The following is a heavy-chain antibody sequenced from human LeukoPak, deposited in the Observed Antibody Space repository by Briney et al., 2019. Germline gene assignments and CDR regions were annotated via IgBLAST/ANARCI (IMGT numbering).Heavy chain of an antibody. V-gene: IGHV3-23*01. D-gene: IGHD4-17*01. J-gene: IGHJ3*01. CDR3: ARDPTGDYIGAFDF. CDR2: ITGGGRT. CDR1: GFTFNNYA. Sequence: PGGSLRLSCAASGFTFNNYAMMWVRQAQGQGLEWVSAITGGGRTYYADSVKGRFTISRDNSKNTLYLQMNSLRAEDTALYFCARDPTGDYIGAFDFLGQGTVATVSS.